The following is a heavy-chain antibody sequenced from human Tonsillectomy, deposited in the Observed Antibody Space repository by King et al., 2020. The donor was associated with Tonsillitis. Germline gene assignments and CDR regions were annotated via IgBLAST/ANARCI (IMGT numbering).Heavy chain of an antibody. V-gene: IGHV7-4-1*02. J-gene: IGHJ4*02. CDR2: INTNTGNP. CDR3: AREFKRDCSSTSCHFLY. Sequence: QLVQSGSELKKPGASVKVSCKASGYTFTSYAMNWVRQAPGQGLEWMGWINTNTGNPTYAQGFTGRLVFSLDTSVTTACLQISSLKSEDTAVYYCAREFKRDCSSTSCHFLYWGQGTLVTVSS. D-gene: IGHD2-2*01. CDR1: GYTFTSYA.